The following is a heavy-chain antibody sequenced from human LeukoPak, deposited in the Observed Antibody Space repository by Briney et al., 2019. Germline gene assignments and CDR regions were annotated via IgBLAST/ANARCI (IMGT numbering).Heavy chain of an antibody. CDR1: GGTFSSYA. CDR2: IIPISGTA. D-gene: IGHD2-15*01. Sequence: ASVKVSCKASGGTFSSYAISWVRQAPGQGLEWMGGIIPISGTANYAQKFQGRVTITADESTSTAYMELSSLRSEDTAVYYCARYKVVVAATGGGFDYWGQGTLVTVSS. CDR3: ARYKVVVAATGGGFDY. V-gene: IGHV1-69*13. J-gene: IGHJ4*02.